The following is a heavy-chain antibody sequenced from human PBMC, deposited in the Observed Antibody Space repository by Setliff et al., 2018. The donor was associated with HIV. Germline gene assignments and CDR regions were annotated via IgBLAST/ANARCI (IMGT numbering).Heavy chain of an antibody. CDR1: GGSLTNYY. CDR2: IVDSGST. CDR3: ARAPSCADSWCYMYHYYYYGMDV. V-gene: IGHV4-34*12. Sequence: PSETLSLTCTLYGGSLTNYYWAWIRQSPEKGLEWIGEIVDSGSTNYSPSLKSRVTISLDTSKKQFSLRLNSVTAADTGVYYCARAPSCADSWCYMYHYYYYGMDVWGRGTTVTVS. J-gene: IGHJ6*02. D-gene: IGHD2-8*01.